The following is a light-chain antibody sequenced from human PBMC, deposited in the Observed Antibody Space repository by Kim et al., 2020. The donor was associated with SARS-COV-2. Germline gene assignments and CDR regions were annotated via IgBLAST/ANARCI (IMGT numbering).Light chain of an antibody. V-gene: IGLV2-14*03. Sequence: QSITISCPGTSSDVVTYNYVSWYQQHPGKAPKLMIYDVTDRPSGVSNRFSGSKSGNTASLTISGLQAEDEADYYCSSYTRSSTWVFGGGTQLTVL. CDR3: SSYTRSSTWV. CDR2: DVT. J-gene: IGLJ3*02. CDR1: SSDVVTYNY.